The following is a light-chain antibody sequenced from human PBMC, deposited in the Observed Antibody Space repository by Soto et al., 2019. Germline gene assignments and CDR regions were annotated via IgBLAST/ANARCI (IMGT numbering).Light chain of an antibody. CDR2: AAS. V-gene: IGKV1-9*01. J-gene: IGKJ1*01. CDR3: QHYNSYSGA. CDR1: QTIDTY. Sequence: DIQLTQSPSSLSASVGDRVTITCRASQTIDTYLNWYQHKPGKAPKVLIYAASYLQSGVPSRFSGSGSGTEFTLTISSLQPDDFATYYCQHYNSYSGAFGQGTRWIS.